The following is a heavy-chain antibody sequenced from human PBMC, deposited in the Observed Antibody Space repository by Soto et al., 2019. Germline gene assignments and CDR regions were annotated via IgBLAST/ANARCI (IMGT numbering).Heavy chain of an antibody. CDR2: IYYSGST. CDR1: GGSISSYY. V-gene: IGHV4-59*01. CDR3: ARQRYFSVGSCYLFDF. D-gene: IGHD2-15*01. Sequence: PSETLSLTCTVSGGSISSYYWSWIRQPPGKGLEWIGYIYYSGSTNYNPSLKSRVTISVDTSKNQFSLKLSSVTAADTAVYYCARQRYFSVGSCYLFDFWGQGTLVTVSS. J-gene: IGHJ4*02.